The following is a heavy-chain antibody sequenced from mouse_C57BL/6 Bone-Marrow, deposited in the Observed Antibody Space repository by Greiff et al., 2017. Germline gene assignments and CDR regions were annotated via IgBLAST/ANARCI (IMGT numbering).Heavy chain of an antibody. CDR2: INPSSGYT. CDR3: ARRGYDYGYAMDY. D-gene: IGHD2-4*01. CDR1: GYTFTSYW. J-gene: IGHJ4*01. Sequence: VQLQQSGAELAKPGASVKLSCKASGYTFTSYWMHWVKQRPGQGLEWIGYINPSSGYTKYNQKFKDKATLTADKSSSPAYMQLSSLTYEDSAVYYCARRGYDYGYAMDYWGQGTSVTVSS. V-gene: IGHV1-7*01.